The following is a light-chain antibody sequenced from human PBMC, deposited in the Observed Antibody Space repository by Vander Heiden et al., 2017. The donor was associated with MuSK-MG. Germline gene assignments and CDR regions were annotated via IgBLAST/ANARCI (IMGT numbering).Light chain of an antibody. CDR1: QSVSTF. J-gene: IGKJ4*01. V-gene: IGKV3-11*01. CDR3: QQHSNWPPLT. Sequence: EIVLTQSPATLSLSPGERATLSCRASQSVSTFLAWYQQKPGQAPRLLIHDASNRATGIPARFSGSGSGKDFTLTISSREPEDFAVYYCQQHSNWPPLTFGGGTKVEI. CDR2: DAS.